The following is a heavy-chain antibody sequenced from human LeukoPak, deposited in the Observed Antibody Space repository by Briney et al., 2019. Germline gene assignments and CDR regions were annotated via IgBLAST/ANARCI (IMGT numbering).Heavy chain of an antibody. D-gene: IGHD6-13*01. V-gene: IGHV5-51*01. CDR1: GYSFTSYW. J-gene: IGHJ4*02. CDR2: IYPGDSDT. CDR3: ARLGGWSSSWYYCDY. Sequence: GESLKISCKGSGYSFTSYWIGWVRQMPGKGLEWMGIIYPGDSDTRYSPSFQGQVTISADKSISTAYLQWSSLKASDTAMYYCARLGGWSSSWYYCDYWGQGTLVTVSS.